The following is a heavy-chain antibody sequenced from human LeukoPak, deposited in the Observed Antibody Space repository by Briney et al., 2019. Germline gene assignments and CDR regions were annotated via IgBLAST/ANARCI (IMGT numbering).Heavy chain of an antibody. CDR2: IYSGGNT. J-gene: IGHJ4*02. Sequence: HSGGSLRLSCAASGFTVSSSYMSWVRQAPGEGLEWVSVIYSGGNTYYADSVKGRFTISRDNSKNTLYLQMNSLRAEDTAVYHCAKDLVGDSSGYGLLDYWGQGTLVTVSS. D-gene: IGHD3-22*01. V-gene: IGHV3-53*01. CDR1: GFTVSSSY. CDR3: AKDLVGDSSGYGLLDY.